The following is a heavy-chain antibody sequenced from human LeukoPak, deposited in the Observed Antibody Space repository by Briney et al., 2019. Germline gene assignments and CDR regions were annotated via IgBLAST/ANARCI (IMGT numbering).Heavy chain of an antibody. CDR2: IRYDGSNK. V-gene: IGHV3-30*02. J-gene: IGHJ4*02. Sequence: SGGSLRLSCAASGLTFSRYWMTWVRQAPGKGLEWVAFIRYDGSNKYYADSVKGRFTISRDNSKNTLYLQMNSLRAEDTAVYYCAKSSDYYGSGSFDYWGQETLVTVSS. CDR3: AKSSDYYGSGSFDY. D-gene: IGHD3-10*01. CDR1: GLTFSRYW.